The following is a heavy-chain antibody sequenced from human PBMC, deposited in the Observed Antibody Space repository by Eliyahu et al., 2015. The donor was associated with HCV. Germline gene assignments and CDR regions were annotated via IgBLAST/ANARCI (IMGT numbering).Heavy chain of an antibody. J-gene: IGHJ4*02. CDR2: VKSKSDGGTK. D-gene: IGHD2-15*01. V-gene: IGHV3-15*01. CDR1: KFGFKNTW. CDR3: TTLVVVVEAFHLVFSY. Sequence: EVQLVESGGGLVKPGGSLRLSCAASKFGFKNTWMXWVRQAPGKGXEWVGRVKSKSDGGTKDYAAPVKGRFIISRDDSKNMLYLQMNSLKTEDTAVYYCTTLVVVVEAFHLVFSYWGQGAQVTVSS.